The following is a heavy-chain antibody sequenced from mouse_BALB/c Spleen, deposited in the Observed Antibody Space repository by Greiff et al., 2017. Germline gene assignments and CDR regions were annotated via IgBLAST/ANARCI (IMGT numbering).Heavy chain of an antibody. CDR1: GFTFTDYY. CDR3: ARDRGYAMDY. V-gene: IGHV7-3*02. Sequence: EVMLVESGGGLVQPGGSLRLSCATSGFTFTDYYMSWVRQPPGKALEWLGFIRNKANGYTTEYSASVKGRFTISRDNSQSILYLQMNTLRAEDSATYYCARDRGYAMDYWGQGTSVTVSS. J-gene: IGHJ4*01. CDR2: IRNKANGYTT.